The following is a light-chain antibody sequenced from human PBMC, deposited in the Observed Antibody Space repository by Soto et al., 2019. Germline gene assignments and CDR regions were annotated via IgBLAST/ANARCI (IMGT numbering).Light chain of an antibody. J-gene: IGKJ1*01. V-gene: IGKV3-15*01. CDR3: KRYESWRL. CDR2: DAS. Sequence: IARPLSTPSRAVTRRERAPRSFRASQSVSSNLAWYQQKPGQAPRLPIYDASPRTTGIPARLSGSGSGPEFALPIYGVPSEDFGGYICKRYESWRLFCEGTKVDIK. CDR1: QSVSSN.